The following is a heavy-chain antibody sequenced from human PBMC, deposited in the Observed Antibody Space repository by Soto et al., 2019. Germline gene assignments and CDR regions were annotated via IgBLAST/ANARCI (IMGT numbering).Heavy chain of an antibody. J-gene: IGHJ4*02. CDR2: INPNSGGT. CDR1: GYTFTGYY. CDR3: ATSRAGDSSSPVFDY. V-gene: IGHV1-2*02. D-gene: IGHD6-6*01. Sequence: GASVKVSCKASGYTFTGYYMHWVRQAPGQGLEWMGWINPNSGGTNYAQKFQGRVTMTRDTSISTAYMELSRLRSDDTAVYYCATSRAGDSSSPVFDYWGQGTLVTVSS.